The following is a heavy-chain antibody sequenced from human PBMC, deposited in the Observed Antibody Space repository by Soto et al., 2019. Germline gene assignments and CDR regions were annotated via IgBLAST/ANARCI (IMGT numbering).Heavy chain of an antibody. D-gene: IGHD6-6*01. CDR2: IDFTGAGT. V-gene: IGHV3-23*01. J-gene: IGHJ4*02. Sequence: PGGSLRLSCAASGFPFSSYAVSWVRHAPDKGLEWVSAIDFTGAGTYYADSVKGRFTISRDNSKNTLYLQMSSLRAEDTAVYFCARRFSSSSFYFDYWGQGTLVTVS. CDR3: ARRFSSSSFYFDY. CDR1: GFPFSSYA.